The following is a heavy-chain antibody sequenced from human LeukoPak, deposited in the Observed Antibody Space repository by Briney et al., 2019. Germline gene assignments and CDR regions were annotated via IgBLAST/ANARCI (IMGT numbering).Heavy chain of an antibody. J-gene: IGHJ6*02. Sequence: GASVKVSCKASGYNFIRYYMHWVRQAPGQGLEWMGIINPSGGSTGYAQKFQDRVTMTRDTSTSTVYMELSSLKSEDTAVYYCAREDVVLVDAVRYYYYGMDVWGQGTTVTVSS. CDR2: INPSGGST. CDR3: AREDVVLVDAVRYYYYGMDV. V-gene: IGHV1-46*01. D-gene: IGHD2-8*01. CDR1: GYNFIRYY.